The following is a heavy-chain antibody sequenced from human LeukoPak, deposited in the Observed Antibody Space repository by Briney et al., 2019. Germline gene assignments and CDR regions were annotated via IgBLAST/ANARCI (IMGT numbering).Heavy chain of an antibody. CDR2: ISYDGSNK. Sequence: GRSLRLSCAASGFTFSSYGMHWVRQAPGKGLEWVAVISYDGSNKYYADSVKGRFTISRDNSKNTLYLQMNSLRAEDTAVYYCASRNYYDSSGYYYYYFDYWGQGILVTVSS. J-gene: IGHJ4*02. D-gene: IGHD3-22*01. CDR1: GFTFSSYG. V-gene: IGHV3-30*03. CDR3: ASRNYYDSSGYYYYYFDY.